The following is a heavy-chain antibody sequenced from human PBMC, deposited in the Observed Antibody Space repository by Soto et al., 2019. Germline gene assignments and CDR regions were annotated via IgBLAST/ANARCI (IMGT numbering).Heavy chain of an antibody. V-gene: IGHV1-18*01. J-gene: IGHJ6*02. CDR1: GYTFTSYV. CDR2: ISAYNGNT. CDR3: ATAAYYDILTGYNYYGMDV. Sequence: ASVKVSCKASGYTFTSYVISWVRQAPGQGLEWMGWISAYNGNTNYAQKLQGRVTMTTDTSTSTAYMELRSLRSDDTAVYYCATAAYYDILTGYNYYGMDVWGQGTTVTVSS. D-gene: IGHD3-9*01.